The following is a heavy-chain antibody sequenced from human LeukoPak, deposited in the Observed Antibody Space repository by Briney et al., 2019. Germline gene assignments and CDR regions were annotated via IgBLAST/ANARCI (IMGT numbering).Heavy chain of an antibody. J-gene: IGHJ3*02. Sequence: SETLSLTCTVSGGSISSGGYYWSWIRQHPGKGLEWIGYIYYSGSTYYNPSLKSRVTISVDTSKNQFSLKLSSVTAADTAVYYCARFQRDSSGYYYGAFDIWGQGTMVTVSS. D-gene: IGHD3-22*01. V-gene: IGHV4-31*03. CDR2: IYYSGST. CDR1: GGSISSGGYY. CDR3: ARFQRDSSGYYYGAFDI.